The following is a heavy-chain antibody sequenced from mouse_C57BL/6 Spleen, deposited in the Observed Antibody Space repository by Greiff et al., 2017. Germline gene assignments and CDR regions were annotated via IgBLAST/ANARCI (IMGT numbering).Heavy chain of an antibody. V-gene: IGHV1-69*01. CDR3: ARLREGYFDV. CDR1: GYTFTSYW. CDR2: IDPSDSYT. D-gene: IGHD1-1*01. J-gene: IGHJ1*03. Sequence: QVQLQQPGAELVMPGASVKLSCKASGYTFTSYWMHWVKQRPGQGLEWIGEIDPSDSYTNYNQKFKGKSTLTVDKSSSTAYMQLSSLKSEDSAVYYCARLREGYFDVWGTGTTVTVSS.